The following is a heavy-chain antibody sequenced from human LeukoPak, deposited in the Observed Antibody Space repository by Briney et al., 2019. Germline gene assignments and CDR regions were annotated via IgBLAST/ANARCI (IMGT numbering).Heavy chain of an antibody. D-gene: IGHD4-17*01. CDR2: INPNSGGT. J-gene: IGHJ4*02. CDR3: ARETTVTTYEFDY. Sequence: ASVKVSCKASGYTFTGYYMHWVRQAPGQGLEWMGWINPNSGGTNYAQKIQGRVTMTRDTSISTAYMELSRLRSDDTAVYYCARETTVTTYEFDYWGQGTLVTVSS. V-gene: IGHV1-2*02. CDR1: GYTFTGYY.